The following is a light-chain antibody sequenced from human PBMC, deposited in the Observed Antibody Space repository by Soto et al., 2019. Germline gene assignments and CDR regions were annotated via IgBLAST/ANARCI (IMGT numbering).Light chain of an antibody. CDR2: GAS. Sequence: EIVLTQSTGTLSLSPGERATLSCRTSQSVSSSYLAWYQQKPGQAPRLLIYGASSRATGIPDRFSGSGSGTDFTLTISRLEPEDFAVFYCQLYGSSPLTFGGGTKVEI. V-gene: IGKV3-20*01. CDR1: QSVSSSY. J-gene: IGKJ4*01. CDR3: QLYGSSPLT.